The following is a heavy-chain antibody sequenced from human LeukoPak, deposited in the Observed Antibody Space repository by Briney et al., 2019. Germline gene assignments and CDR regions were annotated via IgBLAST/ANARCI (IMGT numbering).Heavy chain of an antibody. CDR2: IYSGGDT. CDR1: GFTVRSSY. D-gene: IGHD1-1*01. Sequence: AGGSLRLSCAASGFTVRSSYMSWVRQAPGKGLEWVSVIYSGGDTYYADSVKGRFTISRDNSKNTLYLQMNSLRTEDTAVYYCARDTPTTGTRYFDQWGQGTLVTVSS. V-gene: IGHV3-66*01. J-gene: IGHJ4*02. CDR3: ARDTPTTGTRYFDQ.